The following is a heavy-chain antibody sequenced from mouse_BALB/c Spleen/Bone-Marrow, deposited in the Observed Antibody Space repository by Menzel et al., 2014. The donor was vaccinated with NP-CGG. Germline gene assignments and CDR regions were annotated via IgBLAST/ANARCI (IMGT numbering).Heavy chain of an antibody. CDR3: TREDTNWDFDY. J-gene: IGHJ2*01. CDR2: ISSGGSYT. D-gene: IGHD4-1*01. V-gene: IGHV5-6-4*01. Sequence: EVKLEESGGGLVKPGWSLKLSCAASGFTFSSYTMSWVRQTPEKRLEWVATISSGGSYTYYPDSVKGRFTISRDNAKNTLYLQMSSLKSEDTAMYYCTREDTNWDFDYWGQGTTLTVSS. CDR1: GFTFSSYT.